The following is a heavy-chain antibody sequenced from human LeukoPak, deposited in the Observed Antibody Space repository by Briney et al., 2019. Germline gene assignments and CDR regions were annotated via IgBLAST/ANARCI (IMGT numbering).Heavy chain of an antibody. CDR1: GFSFASYD. D-gene: IGHD6-19*01. Sequence: GGSLRLSCAASGFSFASYDIHWVRQAPGKGLEWVTFIESDGSKEYYADSVKGRFTISRDNSKNSVYVQMKSLRPEDTAVYYCAKEGSGWYYLDYWGQGTVVTVSS. CDR3: AKEGSGWYYLDY. CDR2: IESDGSKE. J-gene: IGHJ4*02. V-gene: IGHV3-30*02.